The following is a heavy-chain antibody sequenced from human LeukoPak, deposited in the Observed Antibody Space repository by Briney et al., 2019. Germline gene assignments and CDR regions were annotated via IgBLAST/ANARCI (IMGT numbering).Heavy chain of an antibody. CDR1: GFSFNSDW. V-gene: IGHV3-7*01. D-gene: IGHD3-16*01. CDR3: TRRLDD. Sequence: GGSLRLSRAASGFSFNSDWMDWVRQAPGKGLEWVANIKHDESEKNYLDSVKGRFTISRDNAQNSLYLQMNGLRVEDTAVYYCTRRLDDWGQGTLVTVSS. J-gene: IGHJ4*02. CDR2: IKHDESEK.